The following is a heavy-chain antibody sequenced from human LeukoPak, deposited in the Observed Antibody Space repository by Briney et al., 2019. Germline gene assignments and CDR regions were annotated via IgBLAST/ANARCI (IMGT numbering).Heavy chain of an antibody. CDR1: GFTFSTYA. CDR2: ICASGAGT. Sequence: GGSLRLSCTASGFTFSTYAMTWVRQAPGKGLDWVSAICASGAGTYYADSAKGRFTVSRDNSKNTLYLQMSSLRADDTAVYFCAKRPRDSSGYYLGAFDGWGQGTTVTVSS. CDR3: AKRPRDSSGYYLGAFDG. V-gene: IGHV3-23*01. D-gene: IGHD3-22*01. J-gene: IGHJ3*01.